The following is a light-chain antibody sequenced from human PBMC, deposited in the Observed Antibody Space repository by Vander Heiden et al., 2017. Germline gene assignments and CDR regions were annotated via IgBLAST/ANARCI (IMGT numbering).Light chain of an antibody. CDR2: ATN. J-gene: IGLJ2*01. CDR1: TPNVGANY. Sequence: VLTQPPPASVTPGRRVTFSDSGSTPNVGANYVYWYQQHPGTAPTLLINATNNRPSGVPDRFSGSKSGTSASLAISGLRSEDEADYYCVAWDDSLSVLFGGGTKLTVL. V-gene: IGLV1-47*02. CDR3: VAWDDSLSVL.